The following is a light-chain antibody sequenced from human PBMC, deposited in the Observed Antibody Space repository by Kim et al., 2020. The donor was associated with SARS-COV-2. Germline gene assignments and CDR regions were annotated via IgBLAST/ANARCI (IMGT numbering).Light chain of an antibody. V-gene: IGLV1-40*01. CDR2: GDN. Sequence: QRVTIYCTGSSSNIGAGYDVHWYQHLPRTAPKLLMYGDNNRPSGVPDRFSGSKSGTSASLAITGLQAEDEADYYCQSYDSSLSGYVFGTGTKVTVL. CDR1: SSNIGAGYD. J-gene: IGLJ1*01. CDR3: QSYDSSLSGYV.